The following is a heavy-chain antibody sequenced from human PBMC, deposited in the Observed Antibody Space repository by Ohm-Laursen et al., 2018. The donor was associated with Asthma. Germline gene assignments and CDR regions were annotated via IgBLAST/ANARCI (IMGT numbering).Heavy chain of an antibody. V-gene: IGHV3-74*01. D-gene: IGHD5-24*01. Sequence: GSLRLSCTASGFTFSDYFMHWVRQGPGQGLVWISHIFPDGRYTNYAGSVKGRFTISRDDAKNTLYLQMNSLRVDDTAVYYCARGNLEGLQWGQGTLVTVSS. CDR3: ARGNLEGLQ. CDR1: GFTFSDYF. CDR2: IFPDGRYT. J-gene: IGHJ4*02.